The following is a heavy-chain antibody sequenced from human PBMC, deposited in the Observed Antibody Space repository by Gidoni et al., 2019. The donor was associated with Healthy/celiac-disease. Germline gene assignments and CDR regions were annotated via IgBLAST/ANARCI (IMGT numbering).Heavy chain of an antibody. V-gene: IGHV3-9*01. Sequence: EVQLVESGGGLVQPGRSLRLSCEASGFTFDDYAMHWVRQAPGKGLEWVSGIIWNSGSIGYADSVKGRFTISRDNAKNSLYLQMNSLRAEDTALYYCAKGRYYDSSGYYYGMDVWGQGTTVTVSS. CDR1: GFTFDDYA. D-gene: IGHD3-22*01. J-gene: IGHJ6*02. CDR3: AKGRYYDSSGYYYGMDV. CDR2: IIWNSGSI.